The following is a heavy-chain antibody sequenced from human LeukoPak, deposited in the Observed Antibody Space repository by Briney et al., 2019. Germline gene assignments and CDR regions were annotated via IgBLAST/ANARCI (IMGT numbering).Heavy chain of an antibody. CDR2: ISGDGGST. CDR1: GFIFSSYS. CDR3: AREGTPGTLDY. J-gene: IGHJ4*02. D-gene: IGHD6-13*01. Sequence: PGGSLRLSCAASGFIFSSYSMHWVRQAPGKGLESISAISGDGGSTYYANSVKGRFTISRDNSENTLYLQMGSLTAEDMAVYYCAREGTPGTLDYWGRGTLVTVSS. V-gene: IGHV3-64*01.